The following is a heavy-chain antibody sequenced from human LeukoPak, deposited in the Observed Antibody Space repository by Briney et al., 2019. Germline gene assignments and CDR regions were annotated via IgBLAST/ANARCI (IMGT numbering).Heavy chain of an antibody. J-gene: IGHJ6*02. Sequence: ASVKLSRRASGYIFPNYNINWVRQAPGQGLERMGWMNPKTGNTGYAQKFQGRVTMTRDTSTNTAYMELSSLRLEDTAVYYCARDNYPYGLDVWGQGTTVTVSS. CDR1: GYIFPNYN. V-gene: IGHV1-8*01. D-gene: IGHD1-1*01. CDR3: ARDNYPYGLDV. CDR2: MNPKTGNT.